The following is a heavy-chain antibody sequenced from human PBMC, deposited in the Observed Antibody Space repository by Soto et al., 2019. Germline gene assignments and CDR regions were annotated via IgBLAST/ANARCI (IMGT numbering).Heavy chain of an antibody. J-gene: IGHJ4*02. D-gene: IGHD3-3*01. CDR2: ISYDGSNK. V-gene: IGHV3-30-3*01. CDR3: ARYYDFWSGPAFDY. Sequence: PGGSLRLSCAASGFTFSSYAMHWVRQAPGKGLEWVAVISYDGSNKYYADSVKGRFTISRDNSKNTLYLQMNSLRAEDTAVYYCARYYDFWSGPAFDYWGQGTLVTVSS. CDR1: GFTFSSYA.